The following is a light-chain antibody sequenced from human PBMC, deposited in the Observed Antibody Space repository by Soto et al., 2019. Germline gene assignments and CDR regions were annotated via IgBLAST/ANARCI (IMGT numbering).Light chain of an antibody. CDR1: QSVSSSY. J-gene: IGKJ2*01. Sequence: EIVLTHSPGTLSLSPGERATLSCRASQSVSSSYLAWYQQKPGQAPRLLIYGASSRATGIPDRFSGSVSGTDLTITISRLEPEDGAVYYCQQYGSSPPYTFGQGPKLEIK. CDR2: GAS. V-gene: IGKV3-20*01. CDR3: QQYGSSPPYT.